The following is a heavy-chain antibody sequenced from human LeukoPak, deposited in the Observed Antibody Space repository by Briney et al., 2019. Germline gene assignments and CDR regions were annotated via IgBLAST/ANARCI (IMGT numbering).Heavy chain of an antibody. Sequence: PSETLSLTCTVSGGSISSYYWSWIRQPAGKGLEWIGRIYTSGSTNYNPSLKSRVTMSVDTSKNQFSLKLSSVTAADTAVYYCARERPPYGDYALFVYWGQGTLVTVSS. D-gene: IGHD4-17*01. CDR1: GGSISSYY. V-gene: IGHV4-4*07. CDR2: IYTSGST. CDR3: ARERPPYGDYALFVY. J-gene: IGHJ4*02.